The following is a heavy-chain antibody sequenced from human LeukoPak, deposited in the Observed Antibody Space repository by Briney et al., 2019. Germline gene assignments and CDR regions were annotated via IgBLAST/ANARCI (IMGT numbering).Heavy chain of an antibody. CDR1: GYSFTSYW. J-gene: IGHJ4*02. CDR3: ARGHIYYYSSGSSYFDY. CDR2: INPGDPDT. Sequence: GESLKISCKGSGYSFTSYWIGWVRQMPGKGLEWMGIINPGDPDTRYSPSFQGQVTISADKSISTAYLQWSSLKASDTAMYYCARGHIYYYSSGSSYFDYWGQGTLVTVSS. D-gene: IGHD3-10*01. V-gene: IGHV5-51*01.